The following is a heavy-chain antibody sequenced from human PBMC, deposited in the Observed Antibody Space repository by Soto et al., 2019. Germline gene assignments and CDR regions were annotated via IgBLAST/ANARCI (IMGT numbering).Heavy chain of an antibody. Sequence: GGSLRLSCAASGFTFSSYAMSWVRQAPGKGLEWVSAISGSGGNTYYADSVKGRFTISRDNSKNTLYLQMNSLRAEDTAVYYCAKDRDIVVVVAATSFDYWGQGTLVTVSS. V-gene: IGHV3-23*01. CDR2: ISGSGGNT. J-gene: IGHJ4*02. CDR1: GFTFSSYA. CDR3: AKDRDIVVVVAATSFDY. D-gene: IGHD2-15*01.